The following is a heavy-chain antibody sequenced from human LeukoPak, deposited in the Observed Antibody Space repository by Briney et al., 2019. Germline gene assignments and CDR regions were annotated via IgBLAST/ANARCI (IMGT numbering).Heavy chain of an antibody. D-gene: IGHD1-7*01. V-gene: IGHV1-69*13. J-gene: IGHJ4*02. Sequence: SVKVSCKASGGTFSSYAISWVRQAPGQGLEWMGGIIPIFGTASYAQKFQGRVTITADESTSTAYMELSSLRSEDTAVYYCARGITGTTGYYFDYWGQGTLVAVSS. CDR2: IIPIFGTA. CDR3: ARGITGTTGYYFDY. CDR1: GGTFSSYA.